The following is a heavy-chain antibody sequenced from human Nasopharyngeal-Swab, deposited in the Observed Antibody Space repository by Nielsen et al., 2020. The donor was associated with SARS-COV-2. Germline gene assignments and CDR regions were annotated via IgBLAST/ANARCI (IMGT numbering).Heavy chain of an antibody. CDR1: GFTFSDFA. CDR2: ASARGGT. Sequence: GESLKISCAASGFTFSDFAMSWVRQPPGKGLEWVSSASARGGTYYADSVKGRFTVSRDTSKNTLYLQMDSLRGEDTAVYYCARDAPAHYGAFYWGRGILVTVSS. D-gene: IGHD4-17*01. CDR3: ARDAPAHYGAFY. V-gene: IGHV3-23*01. J-gene: IGHJ4*02.